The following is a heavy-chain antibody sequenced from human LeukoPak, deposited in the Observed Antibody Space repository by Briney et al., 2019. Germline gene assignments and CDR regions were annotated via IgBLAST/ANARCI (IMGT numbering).Heavy chain of an antibody. CDR1: GYTFTSYD. V-gene: IGHV1-8*01. CDR3: ATYDFWSGYYNY. J-gene: IGHJ4*02. Sequence: ASVKVSCKASGYTFTSYDINWVRQATGQGLEWMGWMNPNSGNTGYAQKFQGRVTMTRNTSISTAYMELSSLRSEDTAVYYCATYDFWSGYYNYWGQGTLVTVSS. D-gene: IGHD3-3*01. CDR2: MNPNSGNT.